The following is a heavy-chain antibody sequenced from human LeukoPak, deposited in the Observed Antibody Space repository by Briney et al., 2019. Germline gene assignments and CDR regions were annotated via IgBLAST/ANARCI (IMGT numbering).Heavy chain of an antibody. D-gene: IGHD3-9*01. CDR2: INAGNGNT. V-gene: IGHV1-3*03. CDR3: ARDLGGRYFDWLPAYYFDY. J-gene: IGHJ4*02. Sequence: ASVKVSCKASGYTFTSYAMHWVRQAPGQRLEWMGWINAGNGNTKYSQEFQGRVTITRDTSASTAYMELSSLRFEDMAVYYCARDLGGRYFDWLPAYYFDYWGQGTLVTVSS. CDR1: GYTFTSYA.